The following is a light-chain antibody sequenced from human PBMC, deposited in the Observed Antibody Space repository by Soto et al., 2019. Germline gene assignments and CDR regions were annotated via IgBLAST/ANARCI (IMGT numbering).Light chain of an antibody. CDR2: EGS. J-gene: IGLJ1*01. CDR3: CSYAGSSVYV. V-gene: IGLV2-23*01. CDR1: SSDVGSYNL. Sequence: QSALTQPASVSGSPGQSITISCTGTSSDVGSYNLVSWYQQHPGKAPKLMIYEGSKRPSGVSNRFSCSKSGNTASLTISGLQAEDEADYDCCSYAGSSVYVFGTGTKVTVL.